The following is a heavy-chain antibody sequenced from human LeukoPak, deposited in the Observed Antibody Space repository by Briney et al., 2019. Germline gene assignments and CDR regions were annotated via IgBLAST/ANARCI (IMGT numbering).Heavy chain of an antibody. Sequence: SETLSLTSAVYGGSFSGYYWSWIRQPPGKGLEWIGEINHSGSTNYNPSLKSRVTISVDTSKNQFSLKLSSVTAADTAVYYCARAVYVNYYGSGSYWNYWGQGTLVTVSS. CDR1: GGSFSGYY. CDR2: INHSGST. J-gene: IGHJ4*02. CDR3: ARAVYVNYYGSGSYWNY. V-gene: IGHV4-34*01. D-gene: IGHD3-10*01.